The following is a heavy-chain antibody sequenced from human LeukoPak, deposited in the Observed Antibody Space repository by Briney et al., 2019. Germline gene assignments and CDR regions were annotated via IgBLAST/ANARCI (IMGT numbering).Heavy chain of an antibody. V-gene: IGHV4-4*02. CDR3: ARVWFGELSFDP. J-gene: IGHJ5*02. D-gene: IGHD3-10*01. CDR1: GGSISSSNW. Sequence: SGTLSLTCAVSGGSISSSNWWSWVRQPPGKGLEWIGEIYHSGSTNYNPSLKSRVTISVDKSENQFSLKLSSVTAADTAVYYCARVWFGELSFDPWSQGTLVTVSS. CDR2: IYHSGST.